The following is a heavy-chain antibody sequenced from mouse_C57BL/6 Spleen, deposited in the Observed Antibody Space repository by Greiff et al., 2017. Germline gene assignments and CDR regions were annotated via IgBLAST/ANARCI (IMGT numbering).Heavy chain of an antibody. D-gene: IGHD1-1*01. CDR2: IDPSDSYT. CDR3: ARRGIYYGSSYWYFDV. CDR1: GYTFTSYW. V-gene: IGHV1-69*01. Sequence: VQLQQPGAELVMPGASVKLSCTASGYTFTSYWMHWVKQRPGQGLEWIGEIDPSDSYTNYNQKFKGKSTLTVDKSSSTAYMQLSSLTSEDSAVYYCARRGIYYGSSYWYFDVWGTGTTVTVSS. J-gene: IGHJ1*03.